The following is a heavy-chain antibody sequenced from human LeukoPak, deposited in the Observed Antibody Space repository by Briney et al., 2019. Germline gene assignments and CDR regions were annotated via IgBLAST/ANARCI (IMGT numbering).Heavy chain of an antibody. CDR3: ARAGSSGWYVNY. CDR2: IYYSGST. Sequence: SQTLSLTCTVSGGSISSGDYYWSWIRQPPGKGLEWIGYIYYSGSTYYNPSLKSRVTISVDTSKNQFSLKLSSVTAADTAVYYCARAGSSGWYVNYWGQGTPVTVSS. V-gene: IGHV4-30-4*08. CDR1: GGSISSGDYY. D-gene: IGHD6-19*01. J-gene: IGHJ4*02.